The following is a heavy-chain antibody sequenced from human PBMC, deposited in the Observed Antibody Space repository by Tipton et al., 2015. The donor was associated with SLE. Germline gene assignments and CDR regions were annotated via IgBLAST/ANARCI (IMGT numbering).Heavy chain of an antibody. Sequence: TLSLTCTVSGGSISSYYWSWIRQPPGKGLEWIGYIYTSGSTNYNPSLKSRVTISVDTSKNQFSLKLSSVTAADTAVYYCARGRGGSYGYWGQGTLVTVSS. V-gene: IGHV4-4*09. CDR1: GGSISSYY. CDR3: ARGRGGSYGY. D-gene: IGHD1-26*01. J-gene: IGHJ4*02. CDR2: IYTSGST.